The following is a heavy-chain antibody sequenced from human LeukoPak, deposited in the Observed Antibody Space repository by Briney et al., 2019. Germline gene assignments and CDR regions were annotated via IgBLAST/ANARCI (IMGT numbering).Heavy chain of an antibody. Sequence: GGSLRLSCTASGGTFSSYGMNWVRQAPGKGLEWVSHISSSSSTISYGDSVKGRFTISRDNGQNSVSLQMNSLRTEDAAVYFCAIPRSYWTGIDLWGQGTLVTVSS. V-gene: IGHV3-48*01. CDR2: ISSSSSTI. CDR3: AIPRSYWTGIDL. J-gene: IGHJ5*02. CDR1: GGTFSSYG. D-gene: IGHD1-14*01.